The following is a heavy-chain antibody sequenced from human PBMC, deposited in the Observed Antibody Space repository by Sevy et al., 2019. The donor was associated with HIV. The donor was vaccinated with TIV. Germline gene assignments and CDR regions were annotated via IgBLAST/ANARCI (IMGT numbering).Heavy chain of an antibody. Sequence: SETLSLTCAVSGYSISSDDYWVWIRQPPGKGLEGIGNIYHSGNTYYNPSLKSQVTMPLDTSMNQFSLRLTSVTAADTAVYYCARTLRGNFETRATAFNIWGQGTMVTVSS. J-gene: IGHJ3*02. CDR1: GYSISSDDY. D-gene: IGHD1-7*01. CDR3: ARTLRGNFETRATAFNI. CDR2: IYHSGNT. V-gene: IGHV4-38-2*01.